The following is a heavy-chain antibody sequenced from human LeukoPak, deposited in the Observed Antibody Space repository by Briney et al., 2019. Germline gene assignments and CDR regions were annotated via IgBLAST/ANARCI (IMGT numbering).Heavy chain of an antibody. CDR2: IKQDGSEK. CDR1: GFTFSNYW. CDR3: ARLRDPIKC. Sequence: GGSLRLSCAASGFTFSNYWMSWVRQAPGKGLEWVANIKQDGSEKYYVDSVKGRFTFSRDNAKNSLYLQMNSLRAEDTAVYYCARLRDPIKCWGQGTLVTVSS. V-gene: IGHV3-7*04. J-gene: IGHJ4*02.